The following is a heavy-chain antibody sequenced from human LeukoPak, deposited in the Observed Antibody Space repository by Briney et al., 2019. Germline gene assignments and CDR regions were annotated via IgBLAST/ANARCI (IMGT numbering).Heavy chain of an antibody. Sequence: GGSLRLSCAASGFTFSSYSMNWVRQAPGKGLEWVSNISSSSSTIYYADSVKGRFTISRDNAKNSLYLQMNSLRAEDTAVYYCARDTIAAAGTGDYWGQGTLVTVSS. CDR3: ARDTIAAAGTGDY. V-gene: IGHV3-48*04. D-gene: IGHD6-13*01. J-gene: IGHJ4*02. CDR1: GFTFSSYS. CDR2: ISSSSSTI.